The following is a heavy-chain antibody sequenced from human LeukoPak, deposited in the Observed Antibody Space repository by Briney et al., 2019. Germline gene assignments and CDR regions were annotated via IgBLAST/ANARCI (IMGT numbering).Heavy chain of an antibody. D-gene: IGHD3-10*01. CDR1: GFTFSNYW. V-gene: IGHV3-7*03. CDR3: ARDLLLWFGELSPLRY. CDR2: IKQDGSEK. J-gene: IGHJ4*02. Sequence: PGGSLRLSCAASGFTFSNYWMTWVRQAPGKGLEWVANIKQDGSEKYYVDSVKGRFTISRDNAKNSLYLQMNSLRAEDTAVYYCARDLLLWFGELSPLRYWGQGTLVTVSS.